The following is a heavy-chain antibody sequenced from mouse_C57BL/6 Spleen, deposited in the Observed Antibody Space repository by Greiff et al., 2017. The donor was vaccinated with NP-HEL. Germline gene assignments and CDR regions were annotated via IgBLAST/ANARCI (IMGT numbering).Heavy chain of an antibody. Sequence: EVKLEESGGGLVKPGGSLKLSCAASGFTFSSYAMSWVRQTPEKRLEWVATISDGGSYTYYPDHVTGPFTISRDNAKNNLYLQMSQLKSEDTAMYYCASTGSRGYYAMDYWGQGTSVTVSS. CDR2: ISDGGSYT. V-gene: IGHV5-4*03. CDR1: GFTFSSYA. J-gene: IGHJ4*01. D-gene: IGHD1-1*01. CDR3: ASTGSRGYYAMDY.